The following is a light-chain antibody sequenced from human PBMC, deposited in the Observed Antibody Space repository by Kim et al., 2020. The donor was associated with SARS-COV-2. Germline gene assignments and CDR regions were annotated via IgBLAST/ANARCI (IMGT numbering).Light chain of an antibody. Sequence: SSELTQDPAVSVALGQTVRITCQGDSLRRYYASRYQQKPGQAPVLVIYGKNNRPSGIPDRFSGSRSGNTASLTLNGAQAEAEAEYYCNSRDSSGNHLVFG. CDR2: GKN. CDR3: NSRDSSGNHLV. CDR1: SLRRYY. J-gene: IGLJ2*01. V-gene: IGLV3-19*01.